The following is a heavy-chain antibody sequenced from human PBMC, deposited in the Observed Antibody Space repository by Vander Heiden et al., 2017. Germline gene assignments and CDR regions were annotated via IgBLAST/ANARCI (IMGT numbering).Heavy chain of an antibody. D-gene: IGHD3-3*01. Sequence: QVQLVQSGAEVKKPGSSVKVSCKASGGTFSSYAIRWVRQAPGQGLEWMGGIIPIFGTANYAQKFQGRVTITADKSTSTAYMELSSLRSEDTAVYYCARTLYDFWSGAGYYYYGMDVWGQGTTVTVSS. CDR3: ARTLYDFWSGAGYYYYGMDV. V-gene: IGHV1-69*06. J-gene: IGHJ6*02. CDR2: IIPIFGTA. CDR1: GGTFSSYA.